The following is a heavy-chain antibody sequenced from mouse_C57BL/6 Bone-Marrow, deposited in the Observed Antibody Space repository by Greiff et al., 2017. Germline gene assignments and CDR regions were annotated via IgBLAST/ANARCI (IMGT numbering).Heavy chain of an antibody. CDR2: IDPSDSYT. V-gene: IGHV1-59*01. CDR3: ARPSFEN. CDR1: GYTFTSYW. Sequence: QVQLQQSGAELVRPGTSVKLSCKASGYTFTSYWMHWVKQRPGQGLEWIGLIDPSDSYTNYNQKFKGKATLTVDTSSSTAYMQLSSLTSEDSAVYYCARPSFENWGQGTLVTVSA. J-gene: IGHJ3*01.